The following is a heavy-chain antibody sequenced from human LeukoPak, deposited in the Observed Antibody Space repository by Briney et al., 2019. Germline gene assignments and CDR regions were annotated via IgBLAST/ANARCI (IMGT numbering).Heavy chain of an antibody. CDR3: ARVSSYTRSYYYDSSPIDAFDI. V-gene: IGHV3-48*04. Sequence: GGSLRLSCAASGFIFSSYSMNWVRQAPGKGLEWVSYISSSSSTIYYADSVKGRFTISRDNAKNSLYLQMNSLRAEDTAVYYCARVSSYTRSYYYDSSPIDAFDIWGQGTMVTVSS. CDR2: ISSSSSTI. CDR1: GFIFSSYS. D-gene: IGHD3-22*01. J-gene: IGHJ3*02.